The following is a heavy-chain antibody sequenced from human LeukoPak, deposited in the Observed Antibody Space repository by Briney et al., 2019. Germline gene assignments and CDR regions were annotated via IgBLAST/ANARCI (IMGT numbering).Heavy chain of an antibody. Sequence: HRASVKVSCKASGYTFTSYGISWVRQAPGQGLEWMGWISAYNGNTNYAQKLQGRVTMTTDTSTSTAYMELRSLRSDDTAVYFCARSAEHCNNGVCFTDYYMDVWGKGTTVTVSS. V-gene: IGHV1-18*01. D-gene: IGHD2-8*01. CDR3: ARSAEHCNNGVCFTDYYMDV. J-gene: IGHJ6*03. CDR2: ISAYNGNT. CDR1: GYTFTSYG.